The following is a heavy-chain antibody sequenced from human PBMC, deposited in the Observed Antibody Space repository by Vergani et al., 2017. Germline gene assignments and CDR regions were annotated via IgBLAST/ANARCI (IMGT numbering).Heavy chain of an antibody. CDR3: ALNLEVDYLLDY. D-gene: IGHD3-16*01. V-gene: IGHV4-34*01. J-gene: IGHJ4*02. CDR1: GGSFSGYY. CDR2: INHSGST. Sequence: QVQLQQWGAGLLKPSETLSLTCAVYGGSFSGYYWSWIRQPPGKGLEWIGEINHSGSTNYHPSLKSRVTISVDTSKNQFSLKLSSVTAADTAVYYCALNLEVDYLLDYWGQGTLVTVSS.